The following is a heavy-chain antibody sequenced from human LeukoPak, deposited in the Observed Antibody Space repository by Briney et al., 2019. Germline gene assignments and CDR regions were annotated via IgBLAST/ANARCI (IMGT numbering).Heavy chain of an antibody. J-gene: IGHJ4*02. CDR3: ARDRRAWGEDF. D-gene: IGHD3-16*01. Sequence: ASVKVSCKASGYTFTNYYIHWVRQAPGQGLEWVGLIKPNGGNTGYAQRFQGRVTVTTDTSTSTVFMELNSLRSEDTAVYYCARDRRAWGEDFWGQGTLVTVSS. V-gene: IGHV1-46*01. CDR1: GYTFTNYY. CDR2: IKPNGGNT.